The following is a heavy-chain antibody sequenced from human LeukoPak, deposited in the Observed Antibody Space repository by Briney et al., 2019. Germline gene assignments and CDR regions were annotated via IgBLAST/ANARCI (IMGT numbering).Heavy chain of an antibody. J-gene: IGHJ4*02. V-gene: IGHV3-23*01. D-gene: IGHD3-10*01. Sequence: GGSLRLSCAASGFTFSSYAMSWVRQAPGKGLGWVSTISGSGGSTYYADSVKGRFTISRDNSKNTLYLQMNSLRAEDTAVYYCAKATLVRGPFDYWGQGTLVTVSS. CDR1: GFTFSSYA. CDR3: AKATLVRGPFDY. CDR2: ISGSGGST.